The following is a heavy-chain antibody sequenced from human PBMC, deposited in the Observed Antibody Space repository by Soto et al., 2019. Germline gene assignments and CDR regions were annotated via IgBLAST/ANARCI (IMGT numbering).Heavy chain of an antibody. CDR2: ISYDGSNK. V-gene: IGHV3-30-3*01. Sequence: GGSLRLSCAASGFTFSSYAMHWVRQAPGKGLEWVAVISYDGSNKYYADSVKGRFTISRDNSKNTLYLQMNSLRAEDTAVYYCARHHSSGYPDYWGQGTLVTVSS. CDR1: GFTFSSYA. CDR3: ARHHSSGYPDY. J-gene: IGHJ4*02. D-gene: IGHD3-22*01.